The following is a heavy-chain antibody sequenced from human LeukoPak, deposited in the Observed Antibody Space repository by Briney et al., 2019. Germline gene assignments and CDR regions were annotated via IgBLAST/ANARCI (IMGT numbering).Heavy chain of an antibody. D-gene: IGHD1-26*01. CDR2: IGISGSPI. CDR1: GFTFSRYE. CDR3: AKARWEPNFDY. Sequence: GGSLRLSCAASGFTFSRYEMNWVRQAPGKGLEWVSYIGISGSPIYYADSVRGRFTVSRDNAKNSLYLQMNSLTTEDTALYYCAKARWEPNFDYWGQGTLVTVSS. V-gene: IGHV3-48*03. J-gene: IGHJ4*02.